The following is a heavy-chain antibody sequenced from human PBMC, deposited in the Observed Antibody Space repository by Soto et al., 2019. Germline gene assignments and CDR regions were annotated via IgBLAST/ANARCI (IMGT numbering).Heavy chain of an antibody. D-gene: IGHD1-1*01. CDR3: ARHRHEYRKSLDY. V-gene: IGHV4-59*08. Sequence: QLQLQESGPGLVKPSETLSLTCTVSGGSISGYYWSCIPQPPGKGLEWIAYIYYSGSSNSNPSFMSRANISVDTSQDPFSLKLSSVTAADTALYYWARHRHEYRKSLDYCGQGTLVRVSS. CDR2: IYYSGSS. J-gene: IGHJ4*02. CDR1: GGSISGYY.